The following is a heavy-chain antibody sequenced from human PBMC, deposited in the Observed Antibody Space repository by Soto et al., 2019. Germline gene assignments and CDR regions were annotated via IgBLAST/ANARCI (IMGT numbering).Heavy chain of an antibody. CDR2: ISAYNGNT. D-gene: IGHD1-26*01. Sequence: ASLKVSCKASGYTFTSYGISWVRQAPGQGLEWMGWISAYNGNTNYAQKLQGRVTMTTDTSTSTAYMELSSLRSEDTAVYYCARRRGFSGSYYHFEDWGQGTLVPV. CDR3: ARRRGFSGSYYHFED. CDR1: GYTFTSYG. J-gene: IGHJ4*02. V-gene: IGHV1-18*01.